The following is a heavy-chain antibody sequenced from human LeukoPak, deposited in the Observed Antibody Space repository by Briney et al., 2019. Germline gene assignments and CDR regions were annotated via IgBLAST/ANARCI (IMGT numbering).Heavy chain of an antibody. J-gene: IGHJ4*02. CDR1: GFTFSRYE. CDR2: ITSSGSTI. D-gene: IGHD4-11*01. V-gene: IGHV3-48*03. Sequence: GGSLRLSCAASGFTFSRYEMNWVRQAPGKGLEWVSYITSSGSTIYYADSVKGRFTISRDNAKNSLYLQMNSLRAEDTAAYYCARVTYSSLDYWGQGTLVTVSS. CDR3: ARVTYSSLDY.